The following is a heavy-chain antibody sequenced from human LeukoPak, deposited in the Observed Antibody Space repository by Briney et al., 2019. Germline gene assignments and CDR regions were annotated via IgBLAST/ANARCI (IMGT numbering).Heavy chain of an antibody. CDR1: GGTFSSYA. Sequence: SVKVSCKASGGTFSSYAISWVRQAPGQGLEWMGRIIPILGIANYAQKFQGRVTITADKSTSTAYMELRSLRSEDTAVYYCVMATGGAYWGQGTLVTVSS. D-gene: IGHD5-24*01. J-gene: IGHJ4*02. V-gene: IGHV1-69*04. CDR2: IIPILGIA. CDR3: VMATGGAY.